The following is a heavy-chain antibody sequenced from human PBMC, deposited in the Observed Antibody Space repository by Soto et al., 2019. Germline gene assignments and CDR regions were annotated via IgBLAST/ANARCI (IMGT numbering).Heavy chain of an antibody. CDR2: IWYDGSKK. J-gene: IGHJ6*02. D-gene: IGHD3-3*01. Sequence: QVQLVESGGGVVQPGRSLRLSCAASGFTFSSYGMHWVRQAPGKGLEWVSVIWYDGSKKYYADSVKGRFTISRDNSKNTLYLQMNSLRAEDTAVYYCARDPTYYDFWSGYRYYYGMDVWGQGTTVTVSS. CDR3: ARDPTYYDFWSGYRYYYGMDV. V-gene: IGHV3-33*01. CDR1: GFTFSSYG.